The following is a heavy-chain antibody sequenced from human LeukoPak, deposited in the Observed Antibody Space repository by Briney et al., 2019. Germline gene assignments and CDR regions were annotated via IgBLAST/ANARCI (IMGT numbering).Heavy chain of an antibody. CDR1: GFTFSTYA. J-gene: IGHJ4*02. CDR2: ISGSGVKT. Sequence: GGSLRLSCVASGFTFSTYAMSCVRQPPGKGLEWVSSISGSGVKTYYADSVKGRFTISRDNSKNTLYLQMNSLRAEDTAVYYCGKYEGMYFDYWGQGTLVTVSS. CDR3: GKYEGMYFDY. D-gene: IGHD2-8*01. V-gene: IGHV3-23*01.